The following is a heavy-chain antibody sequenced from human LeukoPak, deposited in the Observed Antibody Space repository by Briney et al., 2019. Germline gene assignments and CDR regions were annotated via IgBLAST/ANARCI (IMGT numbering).Heavy chain of an antibody. CDR2: VYSSGST. V-gene: IGHV4-59*01. J-gene: IGHJ4*02. CDR1: GGSFSGYY. Sequence: SGTLSLTCAVYGGSFSGYYWNWIRQSPGKGLEWIGYVYSSGSTNYNPSLKSRVIISIDTSKNQFSLKLSSVTAADTAVYYCARGGYSYGPGFDYWGQGTLVTVSS. CDR3: ARGGYSYGPGFDY. D-gene: IGHD5-18*01.